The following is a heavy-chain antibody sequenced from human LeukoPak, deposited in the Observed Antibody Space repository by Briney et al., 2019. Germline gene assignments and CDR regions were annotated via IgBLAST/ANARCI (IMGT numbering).Heavy chain of an antibody. CDR2: IWYDGSNK. J-gene: IGHJ6*02. D-gene: IGHD6-19*01. CDR1: GFTFSSYG. Sequence: PGRSLRLSCAASGFTFSSYGMHWVRQAPGKGLEWVGVIWYDGSNKYYADSVKGRFTISRDNSKNTLYLQMNSLRAEDTAVYYCARDYSSGWSFVTYYYYGMDVWGQGTTVTVSS. CDR3: ARDYSSGWSFVTYYYYGMDV. V-gene: IGHV3-33*01.